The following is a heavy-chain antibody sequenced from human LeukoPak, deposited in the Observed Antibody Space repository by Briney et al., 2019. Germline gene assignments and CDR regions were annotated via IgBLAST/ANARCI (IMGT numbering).Heavy chain of an antibody. J-gene: IGHJ4*02. CDR1: GFTVSSNY. D-gene: IGHD3-16*02. CDR3: LRELSFGYFDY. CDR2: IYSDGST. V-gene: IGHV3-53*05. Sequence: PGGSLRLSCAASGFTVSSNYMSWVRQAPGKGLEWVSIIYSDGSTYYADSVKGRFTISRDNSKNTLYLQMNSLRAEDTAVYYCLRELSFGYFDYWGQGTLVTVSS.